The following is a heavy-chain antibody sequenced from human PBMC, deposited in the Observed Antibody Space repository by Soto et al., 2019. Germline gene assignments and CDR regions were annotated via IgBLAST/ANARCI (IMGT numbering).Heavy chain of an antibody. V-gene: IGHV3-30*18. Sequence: ESGGGVVQPGRSLRLSCAASGFIFKNYGMHWVRQAPGKGLEWVAAISFDGRKKNYADSVKGRFTTSRDNSNNTLNLHMSSLRPEDTAVYYCANIDLSGSYYGFPLDYWGQGTLVTVSS. CDR2: ISFDGRKK. CDR1: GFIFKNYG. D-gene: IGHD1-26*01. J-gene: IGHJ4*02. CDR3: ANIDLSGSYYGFPLDY.